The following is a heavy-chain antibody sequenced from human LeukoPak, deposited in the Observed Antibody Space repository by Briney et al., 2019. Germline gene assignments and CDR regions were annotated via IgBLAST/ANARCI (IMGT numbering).Heavy chain of an antibody. Sequence: PSETLSLTCTVSGGSISSHYWSWIRQPPGKGLEWIGYIYYSGSTNYNPSLKSRVTISVDTSKNQSSLKLSSVTAADTAVYYCARVEKSLFDYWGQGTLVTVSS. CDR3: ARVEKSLFDY. V-gene: IGHV4-59*11. CDR2: IYYSGST. D-gene: IGHD5-24*01. CDR1: GGSISSHY. J-gene: IGHJ4*02.